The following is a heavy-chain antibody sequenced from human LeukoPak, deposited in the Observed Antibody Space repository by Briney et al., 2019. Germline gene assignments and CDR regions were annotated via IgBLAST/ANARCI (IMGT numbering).Heavy chain of an antibody. CDR3: ARGGLTIAVAGTVDY. CDR2: INPSGGST. D-gene: IGHD6-19*01. V-gene: IGHV1-46*01. Sequence: ASVKVSCKASGYTFTSYYMHWVRQAPGQGLEWMGIINPSGGSTSYAQKFQGRVTMTRDTSTSTVYMELSSLRSEDTAVYYCARGGLTIAVAGTVDYWGREPWSPSPQ. CDR1: GYTFTSYY. J-gene: IGHJ4*02.